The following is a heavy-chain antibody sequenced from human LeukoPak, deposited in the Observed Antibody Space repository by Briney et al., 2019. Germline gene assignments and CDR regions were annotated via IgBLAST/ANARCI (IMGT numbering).Heavy chain of an antibody. D-gene: IGHD3-9*01. Sequence: PGGSLRLSCAASGFTFNNYGIHWVRQAPGKGLEWMALIWYDGSNKYYADSVKGRFTISRDNSKNTLYLQMNSLRAEDTAVYYCSREYFDWSRNYYYGMDVWGQGTTVTVSS. V-gene: IGHV3-33*01. CDR3: SREYFDWSRNYYYGMDV. CDR2: IWYDGSNK. J-gene: IGHJ6*02. CDR1: GFTFNNYG.